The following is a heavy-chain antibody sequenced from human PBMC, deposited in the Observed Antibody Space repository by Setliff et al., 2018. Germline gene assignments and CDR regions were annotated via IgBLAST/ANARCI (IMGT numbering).Heavy chain of an antibody. Sequence: SETLSLTCTVSGYSISSGYIWGWIRQPPGKGLEWVGNIGHTGSINYNPSLKSRLTISRDTSKNQVSLKLNSVTATDTAVYYCARALGHGGDPDYWGQGILVTVSS. CDR2: IGHTGSI. D-gene: IGHD2-21*02. V-gene: IGHV4-38-2*02. CDR3: ARALGHGGDPDY. CDR1: GYSISSGYI. J-gene: IGHJ4*02.